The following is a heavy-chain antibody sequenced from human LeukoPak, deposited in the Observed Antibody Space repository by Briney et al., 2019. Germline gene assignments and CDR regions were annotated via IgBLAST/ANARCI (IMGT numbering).Heavy chain of an antibody. Sequence: GASVTVSCKASGYTFTSYYMHWVRQAPGQGLEWMGIINPSDGSTSYAQKFQRRVTMNKDMSTSTVYMELSSLRSEDTAVYCCVAGVQAGGWFDRWGQGTLVTVSS. CDR2: INPSDGST. CDR3: VAGVQAGGWFDR. J-gene: IGHJ5*02. V-gene: IGHV1-46*01. CDR1: GYTFTSYY. D-gene: IGHD7-27*01.